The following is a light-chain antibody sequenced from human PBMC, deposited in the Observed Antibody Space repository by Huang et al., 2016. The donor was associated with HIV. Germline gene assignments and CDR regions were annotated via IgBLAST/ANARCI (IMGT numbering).Light chain of an antibody. V-gene: IGKV3-11*01. Sequence: EIVLTQSPATLSLSPGERATLSCRASQSVSNYLAWYQHKPGQAPSLLIDDASNRATGIPARFSVGGSGTDFTLTISNLEPEDSAVYYCQQRTNWPLTFGGGTKVEIK. J-gene: IGKJ4*01. CDR2: DAS. CDR3: QQRTNWPLT. CDR1: QSVSNY.